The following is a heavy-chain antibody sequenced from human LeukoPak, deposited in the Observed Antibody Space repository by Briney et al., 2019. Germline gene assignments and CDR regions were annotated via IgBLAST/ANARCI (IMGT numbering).Heavy chain of an antibody. Sequence: AGGSLRLSCAASGFTFSSYWMSWVRQAPGKGLEWVANIKQDGSEKYYVDSVKGRFTISRDNAKNSLYLQMNSLRAEDTALYYCCSQLLIRTDSLADNYWGQGTLVTVSS. J-gene: IGHJ4*02. CDR1: GFTFSSYW. V-gene: IGHV3-7*03. D-gene: IGHD2-2*01. CDR2: IKQDGSEK. CDR3: CSQLLIRTDSLADNY.